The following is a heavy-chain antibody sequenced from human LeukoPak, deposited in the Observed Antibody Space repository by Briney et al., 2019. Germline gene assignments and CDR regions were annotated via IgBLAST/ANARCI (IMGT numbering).Heavy chain of an antibody. CDR2: INHSGST. CDR1: GGSFSGYY. J-gene: IGHJ4*02. CDR3: ARGTLRYDYVWGSYRYTYYFDY. V-gene: IGHV4-34*01. Sequence: SETLSLTCAVYGGSFSGYYWSWIRQPPGKGLEWIGEINHSGSTNYNPSLKSRVTISVGTSKNQFSLKLSSVTAADTAVYYCARGTLRYDYVWGSYRYTYYFDYWGQGTLVTVSS. D-gene: IGHD3-16*02.